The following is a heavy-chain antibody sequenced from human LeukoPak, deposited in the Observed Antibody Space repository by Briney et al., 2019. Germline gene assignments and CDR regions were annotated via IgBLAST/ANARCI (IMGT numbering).Heavy chain of an antibody. D-gene: IGHD3-9*01. J-gene: IGHJ5*02. Sequence: ASVKVSCKASGYTFTSYGISGVRQAPGQGVEWMGWISAYNGNTNYVQKLQGRVTMTTDTSTSTAYMELRSLRSDDTAVYYCARGGFYDILTGYQGYNWFDPWGQGTLVTVSS. V-gene: IGHV1-18*01. CDR3: ARGGFYDILTGYQGYNWFDP. CDR1: GYTFTSYG. CDR2: ISAYNGNT.